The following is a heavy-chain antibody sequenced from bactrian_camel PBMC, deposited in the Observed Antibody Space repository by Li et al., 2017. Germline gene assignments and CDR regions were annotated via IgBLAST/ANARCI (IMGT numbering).Heavy chain of an antibody. CDR1: EDTSGPYC. CDR2: LAPSGKT. D-gene: IGHD5*01. Sequence: HVQLVESGGGSVQTGGSLRLSCAVSEDTSGPYCMGWFRQAPGKGREGVATLAPSGKTYYSDSVKGRFTIAQDKAKDTLYLQMDSLQLEDTAMYYCAARAVEYGCGLVGTDFGYWGQGTQVTVS. J-gene: IGHJ6*01. CDR3: AARAVEYGCGLVGTDFGY. V-gene: IGHV3S55*01.